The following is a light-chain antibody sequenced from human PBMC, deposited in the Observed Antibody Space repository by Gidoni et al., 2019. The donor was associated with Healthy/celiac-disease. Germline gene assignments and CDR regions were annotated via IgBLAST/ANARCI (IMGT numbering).Light chain of an antibody. Sequence: DIQLIQTTYFLSASVGNRVTIICRASQGISSYLAGYQQKPGKAPKLLNYDASTLQSGVQSWFISSGSGTEFSLTISSLQPQDFSTYYCQQLNSYHLYTFGQGTKLEIK. CDR2: DAS. CDR1: QGISSY. J-gene: IGKJ2*01. CDR3: QQLNSYHLYT. V-gene: IGKV1-9*01.